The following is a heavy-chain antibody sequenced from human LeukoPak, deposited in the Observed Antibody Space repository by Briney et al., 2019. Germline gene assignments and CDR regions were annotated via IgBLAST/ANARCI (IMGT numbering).Heavy chain of an antibody. J-gene: IGHJ3*02. D-gene: IGHD3-22*01. CDR1: GYSISSGYY. CDR3: ASSGYYYSAFDI. V-gene: IGHV4-38-2*01. Sequence: SETLSLTCAVSGYSISSGYYWGWIRQPPGKGLEWIGSIYHSGSTYYNPSLKSRATISVDTSKNQFSLKLSSVTAADTAVYYCASSGYYYSAFDIWGQGTMVTVSS. CDR2: IYHSGST.